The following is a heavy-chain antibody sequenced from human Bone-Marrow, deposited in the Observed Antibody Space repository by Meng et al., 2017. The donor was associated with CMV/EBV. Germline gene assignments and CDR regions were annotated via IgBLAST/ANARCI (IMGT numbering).Heavy chain of an antibody. Sequence: GESLKISCKGSGYSFTSYWIGWVRQAPGKGLEWVANIKQDGSEKYYVDSVKGRFTISRDNAKNSLYLQMNSLRAEDTAVYYCARPGYDFWSGYWAYYFDYWGQGTLVTVSS. CDR1: GYSFTSYW. D-gene: IGHD3-3*01. CDR3: ARPGYDFWSGYWAYYFDY. V-gene: IGHV3-7*01. CDR2: IKQDGSEK. J-gene: IGHJ4*02.